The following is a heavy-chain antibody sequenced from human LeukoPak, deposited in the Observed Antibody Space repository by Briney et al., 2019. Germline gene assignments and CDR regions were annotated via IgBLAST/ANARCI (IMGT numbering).Heavy chain of an antibody. CDR3: ARGSGSYLDY. V-gene: IGHV3-21*01. D-gene: IGHD1-26*01. J-gene: IGHJ4*02. CDR1: GITFSTYT. Sequence: PGGSLRLSCAASGITFSTYTMNWVRQAPGKGLEWVSSISSSSSSMYYADSVKGRFTISRDNAKNSLFLHINSLRVDDTAVYYSARGSGSYLDYWGQGTLVTVSS. CDR2: ISSSSSSM.